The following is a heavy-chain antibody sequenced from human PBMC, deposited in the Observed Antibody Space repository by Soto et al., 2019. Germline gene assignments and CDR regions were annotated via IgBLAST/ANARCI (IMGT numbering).Heavy chain of an antibody. J-gene: IGHJ4*02. CDR2: IYPGDSDT. CDR3: ARTYGVSQQLVRSPFDY. V-gene: IGHV5-51*03. CDR1: GYSFTSYW. Sequence: EVQLVQSGAEVKKPGESLKISCKGSGYSFTSYWIGWVRQMPGKGLEWMGIIYPGDSDTRYSPSFQGQVTISADKSISTAYLQWSSLRASDTAMYYCARTYGVSQQLVRSPFDYWGQGTLVTVSS. D-gene: IGHD6-13*01.